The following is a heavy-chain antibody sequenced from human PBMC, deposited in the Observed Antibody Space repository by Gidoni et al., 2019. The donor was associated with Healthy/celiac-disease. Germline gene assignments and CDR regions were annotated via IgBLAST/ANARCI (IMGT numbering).Heavy chain of an antibody. CDR3: ARGCGWLLCGGGIFDY. V-gene: IGHV3-33*01. CDR1: GFTFSSYG. CDR2: IWYDGSNK. Sequence: QVQLVESGGGVVQPGRSLRLSCAASGFTFSSYGMHWVRRAPGKGLDGVAVIWYDGSNKYYADSVKGRFTISRDNSKNTLYLQMNSLRAEDTAVYYCARGCGWLLCGGGIFDYWGQGTLVTVSS. D-gene: IGHD3-3*01. J-gene: IGHJ4*02.